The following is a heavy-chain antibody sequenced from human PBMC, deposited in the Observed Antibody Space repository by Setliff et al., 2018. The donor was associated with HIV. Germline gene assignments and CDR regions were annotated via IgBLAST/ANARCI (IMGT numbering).Heavy chain of an antibody. Sequence: PSETLSLTCAVSGYSINIAYYWGWIRQSPGKRLEWIGSGYRSGTTFYNPSLKSRVTISLDTSKNQFSLKLSSVTAADTAVYYCARATYYYDSSGYYYKSYYFDYWGQGTLVTVSS. J-gene: IGHJ4*02. CDR1: GYSINIAYY. CDR3: ARATYYYDSSGYYYKSYYFDY. CDR2: GYRSGTT. D-gene: IGHD3-22*01. V-gene: IGHV4-38-2*01.